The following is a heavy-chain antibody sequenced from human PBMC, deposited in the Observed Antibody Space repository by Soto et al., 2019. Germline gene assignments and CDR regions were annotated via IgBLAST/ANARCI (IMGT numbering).Heavy chain of an antibody. D-gene: IGHD6-19*01. J-gene: IGHJ4*02. CDR3: ATSSDWSPLLDY. Sequence: ASVKVSCKASQYTFTNFYLHWVRQAPGQRPEWMGWINNGGGTIYAPKFQGRIIITRETSITRAYMELSRLRSDDAAFYYCATSSDWSPLLDYWGQGTLVTVSS. V-gene: IGHV1-2*02. CDR2: INNGGGT. CDR1: QYTFTNFY.